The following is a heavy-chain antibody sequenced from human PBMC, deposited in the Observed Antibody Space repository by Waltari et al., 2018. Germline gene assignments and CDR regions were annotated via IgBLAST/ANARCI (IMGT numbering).Heavy chain of an antibody. J-gene: IGHJ6*02. CDR1: GYTFTSYG. Sequence: QVQLVQSGAEVKRPGASVKVSCKASGYTFTSYGISWVRQAPGQGLEWMGWISAYNGNTNYAQKLQGRVTMTTDTSTSTAYMELRSLRSDDTAVYYCARDFSAPPVSYSSSSKPKPSYGMDVWGQGT. D-gene: IGHD6-13*01. CDR3: ARDFSAPPVSYSSSSKPKPSYGMDV. V-gene: IGHV1-18*01. CDR2: ISAYNGNT.